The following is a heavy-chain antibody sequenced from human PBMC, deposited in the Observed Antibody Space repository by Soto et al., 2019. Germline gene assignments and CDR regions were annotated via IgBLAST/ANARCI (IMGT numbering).Heavy chain of an antibody. D-gene: IGHD6-13*01. J-gene: IGHJ2*01. CDR1: GGSFSSSA. CDR2: IVPNFGTA. V-gene: IGHV1-69*12. CDR3: ARDGGEIANAGRYWYFDL. Sequence: QVQLVQSGAEVKEPGSSVKVSCKASGGSFSSSAISWVRQAPGQGLEWMGGIVPNFGTANYAQKFQGRITITADASTNTAYMELSGLRSEDRVIYYCARDGGEIANAGRYWYFDLWGRGTLVTVSS.